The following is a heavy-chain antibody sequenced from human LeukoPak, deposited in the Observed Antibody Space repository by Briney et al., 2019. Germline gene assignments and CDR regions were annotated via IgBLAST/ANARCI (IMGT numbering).Heavy chain of an antibody. CDR1: GYTFTSYD. CDR3: ARGSYDFWSGYLAYYYYYYMDV. V-gene: IGHV1-8*01. D-gene: IGHD3-3*01. CDR2: MNPNSGNT. Sequence: ASVKVSCKASGYTFTSYDINWVRQATGQGLEGMGWMNPNSGNTGYAQKFQGRVTMTRNTSISTAYMELSSLRSEDTAVYYCARGSYDFWSGYLAYYYYYYMDVWGKGTTVTVSS. J-gene: IGHJ6*03.